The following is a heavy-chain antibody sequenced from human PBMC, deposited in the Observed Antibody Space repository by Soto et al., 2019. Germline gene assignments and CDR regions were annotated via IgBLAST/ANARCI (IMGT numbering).Heavy chain of an antibody. V-gene: IGHV3-9*01. J-gene: IGHJ3*02. D-gene: IGHD3-16*02. CDR1: GFTFEDYA. CDR2: ISWNSDSI. CDR3: AKDQGPWGIYQYGAFDI. Sequence: GGSLRLSCAASGFTFEDYAMHWVRQAPGKGLEWVSGISWNSDSIGYADSVKGRFTISRDNAKNSLYLQMNSLRAEDTALYYCAKDQGPWGIYQYGAFDIWGQGTMVTVSS.